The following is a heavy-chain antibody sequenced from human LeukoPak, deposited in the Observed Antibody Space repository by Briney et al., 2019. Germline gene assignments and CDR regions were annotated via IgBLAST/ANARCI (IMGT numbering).Heavy chain of an antibody. Sequence: PGGSLRLSCAASGFTFSSYSMNWVRQAPGKGLEWVSYISSSSSTIYYADSVKGRFTISRDNAKNSLYLQMNSLRAEDTAVYYCARVVPRVAFDIWGQGTMVTVSS. CDR3: ARVVPRVAFDI. J-gene: IGHJ3*02. CDR2: ISSSSSTI. V-gene: IGHV3-48*04. CDR1: GFTFSSYS.